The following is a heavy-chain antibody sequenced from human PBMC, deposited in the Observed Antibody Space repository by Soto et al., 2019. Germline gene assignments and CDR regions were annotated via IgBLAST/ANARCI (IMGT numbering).Heavy chain of an antibody. J-gene: IGHJ4*02. Sequence: TGPTLVNPTQTLTLTCTFSGFSLSTSGVGVGWIRQPPGKALEWLALIYWDDDKRYSPSLKSRLTITKDTSKNQVVLTMTNMDPVDTATYYCAHIRDNWNAPYYFDYWGQGTLVTVSS. CDR2: IYWDDDK. CDR3: AHIRDNWNAPYYFDY. V-gene: IGHV2-5*02. D-gene: IGHD1-20*01. CDR1: GFSLSTSGVG.